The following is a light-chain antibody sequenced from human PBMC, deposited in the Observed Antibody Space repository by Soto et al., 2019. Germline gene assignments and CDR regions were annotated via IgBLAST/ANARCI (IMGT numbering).Light chain of an antibody. V-gene: IGKV3-11*01. Sequence: EIVLTQSPATLSLSPGEGATLSCRASQSVRSYLAWYQQKPGQAPRLLIYDASNRATGIPARFSGSGSGTDFTLTISSLEPEDFAVYYCQHRSNWPLTFGGGTKVDIK. CDR2: DAS. J-gene: IGKJ4*01. CDR1: QSVRSY. CDR3: QHRSNWPLT.